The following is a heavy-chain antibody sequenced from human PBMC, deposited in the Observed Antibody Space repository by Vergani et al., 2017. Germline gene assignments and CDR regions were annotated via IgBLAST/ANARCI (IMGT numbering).Heavy chain of an antibody. D-gene: IGHD3-22*01. CDR2: IIPIFGTA. J-gene: IGHJ4*02. CDR1: GGTFSSYA. CDR3: ASGTSQGTYYYDSSGYVY. V-gene: IGHV1-69*13. Sequence: QVQLVQSGAEVKKPGSSVKVSCKASGGTFSSYAISWVRQAPGQGLEWMGRIIPIFGTANYAQKFQGRVTITADESTSTAYMELSSLRSEDTAVYYCASGTSQGTYYYDSSGYVYWGRGTLVTVSS.